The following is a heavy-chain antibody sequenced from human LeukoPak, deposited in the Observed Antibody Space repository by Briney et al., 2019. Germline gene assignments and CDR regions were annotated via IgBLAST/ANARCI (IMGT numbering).Heavy chain of an antibody. Sequence: GGSLRLSCAASGFTFSDYYMSWIRQAPGKGLEWVSYISSRGSTIYYADSVKGRFTISRDNAKNSLYLQMNSLRAEDTAVYYCARDLYGRNYYYYYYMDVWGKGTTVTISS. CDR3: ARDLYGRNYYYYYYMDV. J-gene: IGHJ6*03. CDR1: GFTFSDYY. D-gene: IGHD3-10*01. V-gene: IGHV3-11*01. CDR2: ISSRGSTI.